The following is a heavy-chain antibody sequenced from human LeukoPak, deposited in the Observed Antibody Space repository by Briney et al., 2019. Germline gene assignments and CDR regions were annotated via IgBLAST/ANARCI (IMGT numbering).Heavy chain of an antibody. V-gene: IGHV3-30-3*01. CDR1: GFTFSSYA. J-gene: IGHJ6*03. D-gene: IGHD2-2*01. Sequence: GGSLRLSCAASGFTFSSYAMHWVRQAPGKGLEWVAVISYDGSNKYYADSVKGRFTISRDNSKNTLYLQMNSLRAEDTAVYYCARGCSGTSCYWDYYYYMDVWGKGTTVTVSS. CDR2: ISYDGSNK. CDR3: ARGCSGTSCYWDYYYYMDV.